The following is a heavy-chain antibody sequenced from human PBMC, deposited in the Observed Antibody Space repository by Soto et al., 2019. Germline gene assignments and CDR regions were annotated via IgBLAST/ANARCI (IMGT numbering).Heavy chain of an antibody. D-gene: IGHD3-3*01. Sequence: VGSLRLSGAASGFTFSSYSMNWVRQAPGKGLEWVSSISSSSSYIYHADSVKGRFTISRDNAKNSLYLQMNSLRAEDTAVYYCARGTYYDFWSGYFPPMNYYYYYGMDVWGQGTTVTVSS. CDR2: ISSSSSYI. CDR1: GFTFSSYS. CDR3: ARGTYYDFWSGYFPPMNYYYYYGMDV. V-gene: IGHV3-21*01. J-gene: IGHJ6*02.